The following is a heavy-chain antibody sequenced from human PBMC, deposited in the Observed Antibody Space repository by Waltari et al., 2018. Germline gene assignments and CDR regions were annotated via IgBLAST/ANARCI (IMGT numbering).Heavy chain of an antibody. D-gene: IGHD1-26*01. J-gene: IGHJ4*02. Sequence: EVQLVESGGGLVKPGGSLRLSCAASGFTFSSYTMNWVRQAPGKGVEWVSSITRSSRDIYYADSVKGRFTISRDNAKTSLYLQMNSLRAEDTAVYFCARDRWEQAIDYWGQGTLVTVSS. CDR3: ARDRWEQAIDY. CDR2: ITRSSRDI. CDR1: GFTFSSYT. V-gene: IGHV3-21*01.